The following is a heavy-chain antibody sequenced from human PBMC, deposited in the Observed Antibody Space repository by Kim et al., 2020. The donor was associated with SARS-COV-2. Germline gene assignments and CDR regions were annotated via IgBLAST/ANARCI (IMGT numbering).Heavy chain of an antibody. Sequence: GGSLRLFCEAAGFTFSGYWIHWVRQAPGKGLVWVACISRDGSVTTYADSVKGRFTISRDNTRNTLYLQMNSLRAEDTAVYYCARDMYPTVFDHWGPGTLV. J-gene: IGHJ4*02. CDR1: GFTFSGYW. D-gene: IGHD2-2*01. V-gene: IGHV3-74*01. CDR3: ARDMYPTVFDH. CDR2: ISRDGSVT.